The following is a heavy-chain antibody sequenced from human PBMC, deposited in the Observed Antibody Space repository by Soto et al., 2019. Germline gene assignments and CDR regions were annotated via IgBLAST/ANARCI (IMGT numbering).Heavy chain of an antibody. J-gene: IGHJ6*02. CDR2: IIPVFGTA. D-gene: IGHD2-2*01. Sequence: QAQLEQSGGEVKKPGSSVKVSCKASRVAFSKFIVTWVLQAPGVGLEWVGGIIPVFGTANYAQKFQGRVTITADESTSTSYMEVNNLRSEDTAVYYCAKVRYSSPMGYYYGMDVWGQGTTVTVSS. V-gene: IGHV1-69*01. CDR1: RVAFSKFI. CDR3: AKVRYSSPMGYYYGMDV.